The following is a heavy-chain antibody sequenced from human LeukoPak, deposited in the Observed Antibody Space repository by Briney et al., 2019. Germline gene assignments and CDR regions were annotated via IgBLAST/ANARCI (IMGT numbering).Heavy chain of an antibody. CDR1: GYTFTSYG. CDR3: ARHWRYNSDWFLDY. J-gene: IGHJ4*02. CDR2: ISAYNGNT. Sequence: ASVKVSCKASGYTFTSYGISWVRQAPGQGLEWMGWISAYNGNTNYAQKLQGRVTMTTDTSASTAYMELRSLRSDDTAVYHCARHWRYNSDWFLDYWGQGTLVTVSS. V-gene: IGHV1-18*01. D-gene: IGHD3-9*01.